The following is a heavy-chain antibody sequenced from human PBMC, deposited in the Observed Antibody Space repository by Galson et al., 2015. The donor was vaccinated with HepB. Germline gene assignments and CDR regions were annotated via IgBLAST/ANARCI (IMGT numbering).Heavy chain of an antibody. CDR3: AKDARWSIWFGENILES. CDR2: ISYDGSKK. D-gene: IGHD3-10*01. V-gene: IGHV3-30*18. Sequence: SLRLSCAASGFTFSSYGMHWVRQAPGKGLEWVAFISYDGSKKYYADSVKGRFTISRDNSKNTLYLQMNSLRAEDTAVYYCAKDARWSIWFGENILESWGQGTLVIVSS. CDR1: GFTFSSYG. J-gene: IGHJ4*02.